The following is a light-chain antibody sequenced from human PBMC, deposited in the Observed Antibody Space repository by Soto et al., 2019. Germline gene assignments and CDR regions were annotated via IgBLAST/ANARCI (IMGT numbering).Light chain of an antibody. CDR1: QSFSSY. V-gene: IGKV3-11*01. CDR3: QQRSNWPPVLT. J-gene: IGKJ5*01. CDR2: DAS. Sequence: PGERATLSCRASQSFSSYLAWYQQKPGQAPRLLIYDASKRATGIPARFSGRGSGTDFTLTISSLEPEDFAVYYCQQRSNWPPVLTFGQGTRLEIK.